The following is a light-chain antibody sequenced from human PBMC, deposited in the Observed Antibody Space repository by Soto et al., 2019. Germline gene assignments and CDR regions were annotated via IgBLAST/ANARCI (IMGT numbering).Light chain of an antibody. J-gene: IGKJ1*01. V-gene: IGKV1-5*01. CDR1: QSVSGW. CDR3: QQYETFSGT. Sequence: IQMTQSPSPLSASVGDMVTFTCRASQSVSGWLAWYQQKPGEAPKLLIYDASALPRGVPSRFSGSGSGTKFTLTIASLQPDDFATYYCQQYETFSGTFGPGTKVDIK. CDR2: DAS.